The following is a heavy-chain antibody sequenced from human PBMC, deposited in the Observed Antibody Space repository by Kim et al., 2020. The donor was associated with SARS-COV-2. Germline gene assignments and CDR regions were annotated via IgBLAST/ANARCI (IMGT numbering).Heavy chain of an antibody. CDR1: GGSISSSSYY. D-gene: IGHD5-18*01. Sequence: SETLSLTCTVSGGSISSSSYYWGWIRQPPGKGLEWIGSIYYSGSTYYNPSLKSRVTISVDTSKNQFSLKLSSVTAADTAVYYCARGETAIPFDYWGQGT. V-gene: IGHV4-39*07. CDR3: ARGETAIPFDY. J-gene: IGHJ4*02. CDR2: IYYSGST.